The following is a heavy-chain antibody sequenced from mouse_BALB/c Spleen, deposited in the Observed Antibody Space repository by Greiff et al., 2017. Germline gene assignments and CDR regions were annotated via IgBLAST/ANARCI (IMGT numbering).Heavy chain of an antibody. J-gene: IGHJ2*01. CDR2: ISSGSSTI. Sequence: EVKVVESGGGLVQPGGSRKLSCAASGFTFSSFGMHWVRQAPEKGLEWVAYISSGSSTIYYADTVKGRFTISRDNPKNTLFLQMTSLRSEDTAMYYCARSRPYFDYWGQGTTLTVSS. CDR3: ARSRPYFDY. CDR1: GFTFSSFG. V-gene: IGHV5-17*02.